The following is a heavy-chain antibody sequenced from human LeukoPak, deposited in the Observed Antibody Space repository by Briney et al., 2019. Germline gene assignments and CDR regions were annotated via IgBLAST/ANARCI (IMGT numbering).Heavy chain of an antibody. D-gene: IGHD6-13*01. CDR3: ARDSVVWYSGSPGYFDY. CDR2: ISYDGSNK. Sequence: PGGSLRLSCAASGFTFSSYAMHWVRQAPGKGLEWVAVISYDGSNKYYADSVKGRFTISRDNAKNSLYLQMNSLRAEDTAVYYCARDSVVWYSGSPGYFDYWGQGTLVTVSS. CDR1: GFTFSSYA. V-gene: IGHV3-30-3*01. J-gene: IGHJ4*02.